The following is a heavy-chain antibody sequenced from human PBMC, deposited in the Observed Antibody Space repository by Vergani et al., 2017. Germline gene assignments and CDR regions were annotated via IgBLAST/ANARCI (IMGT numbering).Heavy chain of an antibody. CDR3: ARDIHEKAAWGNWFDP. J-gene: IGHJ5*02. CDR1: GFTFSSYS. V-gene: IGHV3-21*01. Sequence: EVQLVESGGGLVKPGGSLRLSCAASGFTFSSYSMNWVRQAPGKGLEWVSSISSSSSYIYYADSMKGRFTISRDNAKNSLYLQMNSLRAEDTAVYYCARDIHEKAAWGNWFDPWGQGTLVTVSS. D-gene: IGHD3-16*01. CDR2: ISSSSSYI.